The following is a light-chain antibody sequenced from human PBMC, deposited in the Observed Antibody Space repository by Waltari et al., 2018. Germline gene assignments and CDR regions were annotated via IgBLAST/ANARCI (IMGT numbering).Light chain of an antibody. CDR2: NAN. Sequence: QTVVTQEPSFSVSPGGTDTPTWSLHSSALSTTSAATWYQQTPGQAPRTLVYNANAPSSGVPYRFSGSILGNTAALTITEAQADDESDYYCALYMGSGIWVFGGGTRLTVL. J-gene: IGLJ3*02. V-gene: IGLV8-61*01. CDR3: ALYMGSGIWV. CDR1: SSALSTTSA.